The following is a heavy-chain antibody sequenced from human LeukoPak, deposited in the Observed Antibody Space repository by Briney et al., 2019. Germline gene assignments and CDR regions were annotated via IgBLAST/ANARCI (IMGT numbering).Heavy chain of an antibody. Sequence: GTLSLTCAVSGGSISSSNWWSWVRQPPGKGLEWVANIKQDGSEKYYVDSVKGRFTISRDNAKNSLYLQMNSLRAEDTAVYYCAREKEGYCSRTSCYLDYYYYYMDVWGKGTTVTISS. D-gene: IGHD2-2*01. CDR2: IKQDGSEK. CDR1: GGSISSSNW. CDR3: AREKEGYCSRTSCYLDYYYYYMDV. J-gene: IGHJ6*03. V-gene: IGHV3-7*01.